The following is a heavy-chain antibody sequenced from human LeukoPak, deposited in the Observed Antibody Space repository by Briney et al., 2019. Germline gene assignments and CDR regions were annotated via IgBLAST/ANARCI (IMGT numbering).Heavy chain of an antibody. CDR1: GYRFTNYW. D-gene: IGHD3-10*01. J-gene: IGHJ4*02. Sequence: GDSPMISFQASGYRFTNYWIRWVRPMPGKGLEWMGRIDPSDSSSYYSPSFQGHVTISADKSISTAYLQWSSLKSSDTAMYYCAALEFTSGSKWGQGTLVTAYS. CDR3: AALEFTSGSK. CDR2: IDPSDSSS. V-gene: IGHV5-10-1*01.